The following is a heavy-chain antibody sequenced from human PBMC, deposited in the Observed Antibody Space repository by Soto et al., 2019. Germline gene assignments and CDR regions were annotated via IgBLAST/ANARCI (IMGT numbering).Heavy chain of an antibody. CDR2: MNPNSGNT. V-gene: IGHV1-8*01. CDR1: GYTFTSYD. Sequence: ASVKVSCKASGYTFTSYDINWVRQATGQGLEWMGWMNPNSGNTGYAQKFQGRVSMTEDTSADTAYMELTRLRSDDTAVYYCATGTWAFSRLVFEYWGQGTPVTVSS. J-gene: IGHJ4*02. CDR3: ATGTWAFSRLVFEY. D-gene: IGHD2-8*02.